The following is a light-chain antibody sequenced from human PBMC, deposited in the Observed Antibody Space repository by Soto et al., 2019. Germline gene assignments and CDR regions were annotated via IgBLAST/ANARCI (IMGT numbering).Light chain of an antibody. J-gene: IGKJ3*01. Sequence: AIRMTQSPSSFSASTGDRVTITCRASQGISSYLAWYQQKPGKAPKLLIYAAFTLQSGVPSSFSRSGSGTEFTLTISCLQSEDFVSYYCQQYYSYPLTFVPGTKVDIK. CDR1: QGISSY. CDR3: QQYYSYPLT. V-gene: IGKV1-8*01. CDR2: AAF.